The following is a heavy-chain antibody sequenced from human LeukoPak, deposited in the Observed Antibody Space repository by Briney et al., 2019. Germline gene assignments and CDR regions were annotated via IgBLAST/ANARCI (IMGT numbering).Heavy chain of an antibody. Sequence: ASVKLSFKASGYTLTQLSMHWVRQAPGKGLEWMGGFDPEDGETIYAQKFQGRVTMTEATSTDTAYMEMSRLRSEDTDVYYCAKDVYCSSTSCMDVWGKGTTVTVSS. CDR3: AKDVYCSSTSCMDV. D-gene: IGHD2-2*01. CDR1: GYTLTQLS. CDR2: FDPEDGET. J-gene: IGHJ6*04. V-gene: IGHV1-24*01.